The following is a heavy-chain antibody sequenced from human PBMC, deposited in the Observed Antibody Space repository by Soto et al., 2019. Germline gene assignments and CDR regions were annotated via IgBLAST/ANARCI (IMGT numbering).Heavy chain of an antibody. J-gene: IGHJ4*02. CDR2: INTDGSST. CDR1: GFTFSTYW. V-gene: IGHV3-74*01. Sequence: EVQLVESGGDLVQPGGSLRLSCAASGFTFSTYWMHWVRQAPGKGLVWVARINTDGSSTAYADSVKGRFTISRDNAKNTLYLQMNSLRAEDTAVYYCGRYVYGWGSVDYWGQGTLVTVSS. CDR3: GRYVYGWGSVDY. D-gene: IGHD3-10*01.